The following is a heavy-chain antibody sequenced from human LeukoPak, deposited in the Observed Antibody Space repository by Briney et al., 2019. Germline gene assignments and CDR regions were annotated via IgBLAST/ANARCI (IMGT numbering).Heavy chain of an antibody. CDR2: IHPGDSDI. Sequence: GESLKISCQGSGYSFNNYWIGWMRQLPGNGLEWMGIIHPGDSDIRYSPSFQGLVTISADMSISTAYLQWSSLKASDTAKYYCARQGGSGTFGAFNVWGQGTMVTVSS. CDR1: GYSFNNYW. CDR3: ARQGGSGTFGAFNV. J-gene: IGHJ3*01. D-gene: IGHD3-10*01. V-gene: IGHV5-51*01.